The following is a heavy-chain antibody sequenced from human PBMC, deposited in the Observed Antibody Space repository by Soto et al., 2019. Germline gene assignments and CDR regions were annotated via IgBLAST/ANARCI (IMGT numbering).Heavy chain of an antibody. Sequence: PSETLSLTCTFSGGSISSGGYYWSWIRQHPGKGLEWIGYIYYSGSTYYNTSLKSRVTISVDTSKNQFYLKLSSVTVADTAVYSCATGAGSSSYHYDSHEFWGQGTVVNVSS. CDR3: ATGAGSSSYHYDSHEF. J-gene: IGHJ1*01. V-gene: IGHV4-31*03. CDR2: IYYSGST. CDR1: GGSISSGGYY. D-gene: IGHD3-22*01.